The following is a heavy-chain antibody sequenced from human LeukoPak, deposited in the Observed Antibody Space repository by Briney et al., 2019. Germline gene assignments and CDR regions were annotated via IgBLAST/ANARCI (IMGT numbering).Heavy chain of an antibody. J-gene: IGHJ4*02. CDR1: GFTFSSYG. CDR2: ISYDGSNK. Sequence: TGGSLRLSCAASGFTFSSYGMHWVRQAPGKGLEWVAVISYDGSNKYYADSVKGRFTISRDNSKNTLYLQMNSLRAEDTAVYYCAKDRIQLWLGNYFDYWGQGTLVTVSS. D-gene: IGHD5-18*01. CDR3: AKDRIQLWLGNYFDY. V-gene: IGHV3-30*18.